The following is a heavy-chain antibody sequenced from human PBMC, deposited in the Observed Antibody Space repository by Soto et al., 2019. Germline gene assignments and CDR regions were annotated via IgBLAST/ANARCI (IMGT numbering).Heavy chain of an antibody. J-gene: IGHJ6*02. CDR1: GYTFTGYY. D-gene: IGHD4-17*01. CDR2: INPNSGGT. CDR3: ARDPTVVKYVHYYYGMDV. V-gene: IGHV1-2*02. Sequence: ASVKVSCKASGYTFTGYYMHWERQAPGQGLEWMGWINPNSGGTNHAQKFQGRVTMTRDTSISTAYMELSRLRSDDTAVYYCARDPTVVKYVHYYYGMDVWGQGTTVPVSS.